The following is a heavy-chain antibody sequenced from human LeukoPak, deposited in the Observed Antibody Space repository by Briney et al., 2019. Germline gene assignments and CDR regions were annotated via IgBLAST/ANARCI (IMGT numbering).Heavy chain of an antibody. D-gene: IGHD3-22*01. V-gene: IGHV3-23*01. Sequence: GGSLRLSCAASGFTFGSYGMSWVRQAPGEGREWVSFITPNADRTSYADSVEGRFTISRDNPRNTLYMQMNSLRDDDTALYYCAIMHGYYDGSGYWVQWGQGTLVTASS. J-gene: IGHJ1*01. CDR3: AIMHGYYDGSGYWVQ. CDR1: GFTFGSYG. CDR2: ITPNADRT.